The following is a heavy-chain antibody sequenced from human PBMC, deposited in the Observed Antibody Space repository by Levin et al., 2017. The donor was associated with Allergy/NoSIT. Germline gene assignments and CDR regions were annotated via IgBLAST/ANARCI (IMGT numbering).Heavy chain of an antibody. D-gene: IGHD4-11*01. J-gene: IGHJ4*02. Sequence: PGESLKISCKGSGYSFSTYWIGWVRQMPGKGLEWMGIIYPGDSDPIYSPSFQGQVIISVDKSINTAYLQWNSLKASDTAMYYCGRRGDFSNYMYYLDYWGQGTLVTVS. V-gene: IGHV5-51*01. CDR2: IYPGDSDP. CDR1: GYSFSTYW. CDR3: GRRGDFSNYMYYLDY.